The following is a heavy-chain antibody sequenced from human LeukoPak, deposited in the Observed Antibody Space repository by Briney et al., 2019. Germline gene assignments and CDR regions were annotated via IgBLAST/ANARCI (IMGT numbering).Heavy chain of an antibody. CDR2: ISSGGSSK. D-gene: IGHD2-2*01. CDR1: GFTFSDYY. Sequence: PGGSLRLSCAASGFTFSDYYMSWIRQAPGKGLEWVSYISSGGSSKYYADSVKGRFTISRDNSKNTLYLQMNSLRAEDTAVYYCAVIVVVPAAIHDAFDIWGQGTMVTVSS. J-gene: IGHJ3*02. V-gene: IGHV3-11*04. CDR3: AVIVVVPAAIHDAFDI.